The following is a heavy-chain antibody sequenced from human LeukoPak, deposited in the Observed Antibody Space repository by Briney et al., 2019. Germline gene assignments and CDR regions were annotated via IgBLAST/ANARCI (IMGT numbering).Heavy chain of an antibody. CDR1: GDSVSSNNPA. J-gene: IGHJ3*02. D-gene: IGHD1-1*01. CDR3: ARQLGAFDI. V-gene: IGHV6-1*01. CDR2: TYYRSKWYN. Sequence: SQTLSLTCAISGDSVSSNNPAWNWIRQSPSRGLEWLGRTYYRSKWYNDYAVSVKNRITINPDTSKNQFSLQLNSVTPEDTAVYYCARQLGAFDIWGQGTMVTVSS.